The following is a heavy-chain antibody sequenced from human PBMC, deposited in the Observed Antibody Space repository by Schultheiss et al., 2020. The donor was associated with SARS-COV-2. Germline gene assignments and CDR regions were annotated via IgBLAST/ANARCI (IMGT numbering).Heavy chain of an antibody. CDR3: ARGRSSSWLAFEY. J-gene: IGHJ4*02. CDR1: GYTFTSHD. V-gene: IGHV1-2*02. Sequence: ASVKVSCKASGYTFTSHDINWVRQATGQGLEWMGWINPNSGGTNYAQKFQGRVTMTRDTSISTAYMELSRLRSDDTAVYYCARGRSSSWLAFEYWGQGTLVTVSS. D-gene: IGHD6-13*01. CDR2: INPNSGGT.